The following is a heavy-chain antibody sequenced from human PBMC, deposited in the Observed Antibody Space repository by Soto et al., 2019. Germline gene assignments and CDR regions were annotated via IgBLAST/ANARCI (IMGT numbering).Heavy chain of an antibody. V-gene: IGHV3-74*01. CDR3: TKVFEY. Sequence: EVQLVQSGGGSVQPGGSLRLSCAASGFTFTNYWMHWVRQVPGKGLVWVSRIDGVGAGTSYSDSVRGRFTISRDNAENMLYLQINSLRAEDTAVYDCTKVFEYWVQGTLVTVSS. J-gene: IGHJ4*02. CDR2: IDGVGAGT. CDR1: GFTFTNYW.